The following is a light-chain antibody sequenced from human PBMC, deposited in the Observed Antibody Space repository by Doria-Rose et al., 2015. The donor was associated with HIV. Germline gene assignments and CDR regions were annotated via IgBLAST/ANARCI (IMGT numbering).Light chain of an antibody. V-gene: IGLV2-14*03. CDR2: DVN. Sequence: TFPCTGTSSDVGYYNYVSWYQQHPGKAHKLMIYDVNKRPSGVSDRFSGSKSGNTASLTISGLQAEDEGDYYCSSYTSSSTWVFGGGTKLTVL. J-gene: IGLJ3*02. CDR1: SSDVGYYNY. CDR3: SSYTSSSTWV.